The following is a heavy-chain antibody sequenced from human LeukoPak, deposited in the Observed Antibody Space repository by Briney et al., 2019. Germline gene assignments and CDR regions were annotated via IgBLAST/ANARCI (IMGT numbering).Heavy chain of an antibody. CDR2: IIPIFGTA. V-gene: IGHV1-69*05. J-gene: IGHJ5*02. Sequence: SAKVSCKASGGTFSSYAISWVRQAPGQGLEWMGGIIPIFGTANYAQKFQGRVTITTDESTSTAYMEPSSLRSEDTAVYYCASEVAGTLLGFDPWGQGTLVTVSS. D-gene: IGHD6-19*01. CDR1: GGTFSSYA. CDR3: ASEVAGTLLGFDP.